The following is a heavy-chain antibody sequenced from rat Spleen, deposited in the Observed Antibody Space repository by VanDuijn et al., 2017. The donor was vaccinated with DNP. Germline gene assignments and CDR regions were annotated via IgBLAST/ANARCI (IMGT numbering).Heavy chain of an antibody. D-gene: IGHD1-6*01. J-gene: IGHJ4*01. CDR3: ARGDTTGSYAMDA. CDR1: GFSLTSYN. Sequence: VQLQESGPGLVQPSQTLSLTCTVSGFSLTSYNVHWVRQPTGKGLEWMGIIWTGGSTNYNSALKSRLSISRDTSKSQVFLKMNSLQTEDIATYYCARGDTTGSYAMDAWGQGTSVTVSS. CDR2: IWTGGST. V-gene: IGHV2-30*01.